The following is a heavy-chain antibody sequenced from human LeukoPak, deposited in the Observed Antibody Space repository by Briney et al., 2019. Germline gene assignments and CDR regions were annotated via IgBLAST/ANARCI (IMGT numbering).Heavy chain of an antibody. CDR2: IYHSGST. V-gene: IGHV4-38-2*01. D-gene: IGHD1-26*01. Sequence: PSETLSLTCAVSGYSISSGYYWGWIRQPPGKGLEWIGNIYHSGSTYYNPSNKSRLTISVDTSKNQFSLKLNSVTAADTAVYYCARGATSGSYESDYWGQGTLVTVSS. CDR3: ARGATSGSYESDY. J-gene: IGHJ4*02. CDR1: GYSISSGYY.